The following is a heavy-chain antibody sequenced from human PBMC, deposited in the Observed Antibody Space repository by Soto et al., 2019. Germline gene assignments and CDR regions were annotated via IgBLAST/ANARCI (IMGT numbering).Heavy chain of an antibody. CDR1: GFTFSGDF. CDR2: ISGRGDRI. CDR3: ARGACSGYDCYYDY. J-gene: IGHJ4*02. D-gene: IGHD5-12*01. V-gene: IGHV3-11*01. Sequence: QVQLVESGGGLVKPGGSLRLSCAASGFTFSGDFMTWIRQAPGKGLEWISYISGRGDRIYYADSVKGRFHISRDNAKKSLYLQMNSLRAEDTAVYYCARGACSGYDCYYDYWGQGTLVTVSS.